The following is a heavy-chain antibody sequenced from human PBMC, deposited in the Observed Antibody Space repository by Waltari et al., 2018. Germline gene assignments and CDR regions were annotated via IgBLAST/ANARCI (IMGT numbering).Heavy chain of an antibody. V-gene: IGHV4-39*07. CDR2: IYYSGST. CDR3: ARAGYCSSTSCYYYYMDV. Sequence: QLQLQESGPGLVKPSETLSLTCTVSGGSISSSRYYWGWIRQPPGKGLEWIGSIYYSGSTYYNPSLKSRVTISVDTSKNQFSLKLSSVTAADTAVYYCARAGYCSSTSCYYYYMDVWGKGTTVTISS. CDR1: GGSISSSRYY. J-gene: IGHJ6*03. D-gene: IGHD2-2*01.